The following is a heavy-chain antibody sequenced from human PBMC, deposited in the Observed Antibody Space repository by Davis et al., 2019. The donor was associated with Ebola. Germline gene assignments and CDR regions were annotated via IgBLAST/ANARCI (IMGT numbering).Heavy chain of an antibody. CDR1: GYTFTGYY. D-gene: IGHD3-10*01. CDR3: ARDGLYYGSGSPLFLIDYGMDV. CDR2: INPNSGGT. Sequence: ASVKVSCKASGYTFTGYYMHWVRQAPGQGLEWMGWINPNSGGTNYAQKFQGWVTMTRDTSISTAYMELSRLRSDDTAVYYCARDGLYYGSGSPLFLIDYGMDVWGQGTTVTVSS. J-gene: IGHJ6*02. V-gene: IGHV1-2*04.